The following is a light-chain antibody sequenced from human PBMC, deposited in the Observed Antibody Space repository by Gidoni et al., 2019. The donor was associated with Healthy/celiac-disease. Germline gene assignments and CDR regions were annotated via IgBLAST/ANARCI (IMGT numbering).Light chain of an antibody. CDR3: QQYNNWPPIT. CDR2: GAS. V-gene: IGKV3-15*01. Sequence: EIVMTQSPATLSVSLAERATLSCRASQSVSSNLAWYQQKPGQAPRLLIYGASTRATGIPARLSGSGSGTEFTLTISSLQSEDFAVYYCQQYNNWPPITYGQGKGLEIK. J-gene: IGKJ5*01. CDR1: QSVSSN.